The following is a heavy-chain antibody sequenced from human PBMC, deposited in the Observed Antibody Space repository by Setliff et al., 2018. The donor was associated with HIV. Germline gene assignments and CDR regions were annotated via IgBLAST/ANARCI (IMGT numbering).Heavy chain of an antibody. J-gene: IGHJ6*03. Sequence: EASVKVSCKASGYTFTGYYVHWVRLAPGQGLEWMGRINPNSGGTNYSQKFQGRVTMTRDTSISTAYMELSRLKSDDTAVYYCATGGLGTDNYYYYYMDVWGKGAAVTVSS. CDR3: ATGGLGTDNYYYYYMDV. CDR2: INPNSGGT. V-gene: IGHV1-2*06. D-gene: IGHD3-10*01. CDR1: GYTFTGYY.